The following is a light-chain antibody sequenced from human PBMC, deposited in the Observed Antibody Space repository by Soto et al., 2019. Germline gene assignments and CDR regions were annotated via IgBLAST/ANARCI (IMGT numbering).Light chain of an antibody. J-gene: IGKJ4*01. CDR1: ESVNNY. CDR2: DTS. CDR3: QQRSNWPLT. V-gene: IGKV3-11*01. Sequence: EIVLTQSPATLSLSPGERATLPCWASESVNNYLVWYQQKPGQAPRLLIYDTSKRATGIPARFSGSGSGTDFSLTISSLESEDFAVYFCQQRSNWPLTFGGGTKVEFK.